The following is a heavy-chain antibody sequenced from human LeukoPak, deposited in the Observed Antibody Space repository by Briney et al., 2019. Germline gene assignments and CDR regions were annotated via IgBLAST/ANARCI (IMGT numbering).Heavy chain of an antibody. V-gene: IGHV3-23*05. Sequence: GGSLRLSCAATRFTFSRSAMSWVRQAPGKGLERASAVNNKGNNKYYADSVKGRFTISRDNSKNTLYLQMDSLRAEDTAVYYCAKDVRGGPILGAGSVDFWGQGTLVTVSS. D-gene: IGHD1-26*01. CDR2: VNNKGNNK. J-gene: IGHJ4*02. CDR3: AKDVRGGPILGAGSVDF. CDR1: RFTFSRSA.